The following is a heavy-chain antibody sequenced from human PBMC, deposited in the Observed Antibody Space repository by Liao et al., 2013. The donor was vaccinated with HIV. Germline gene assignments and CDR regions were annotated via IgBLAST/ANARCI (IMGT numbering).Heavy chain of an antibody. CDR1: GGSISSYY. J-gene: IGHJ6*04. CDR3: ARDEVIYSDRGGHWVLDV. V-gene: IGHV4-4*07. CDR2: IHPTGNT. D-gene: IGHD2-15*01. Sequence: QVHLQESGPGLVKPSETLSLTCTVSGGSISSYYWSWLRQSAGKGLEWIGRIHPTGNTNYNPSLKSRVTVSVDASKNQFSLKLNSVTAADTAVYYCARDEVIYSDRGGHWVLDVWGKGTTVTVSS.